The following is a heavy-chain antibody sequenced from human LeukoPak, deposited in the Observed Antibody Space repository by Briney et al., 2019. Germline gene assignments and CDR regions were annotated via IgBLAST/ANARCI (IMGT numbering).Heavy chain of an antibody. CDR3: ASDSRIVPAAAHFDY. CDR2: IYYSGST. CDR1: GGSISSSSYY. J-gene: IGHJ4*02. Sequence: SETLSLTCTVSGGSISSSSYYWGWIRQPPGKGLEWIGSIYYSGSTYYNTSLKSRVTISVDTSKNQFSLKLSSVTAADTAVYYCASDSRIVPAAAHFDYWGQGTLVTVSS. V-gene: IGHV4-39*01. D-gene: IGHD2-2*01.